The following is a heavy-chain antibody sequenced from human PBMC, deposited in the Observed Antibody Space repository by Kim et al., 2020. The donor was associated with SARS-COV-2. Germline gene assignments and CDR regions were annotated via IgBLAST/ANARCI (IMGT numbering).Heavy chain of an antibody. Sequence: GGSLRLSCAASGFTFDDYGMTWVRQAPGKGLEWVSGINWIGGNTVYADSVKGRFTISRDNAKNSLYLQMNSLRADDTALYYCTRAADPGIAAAGDYWGQGTLVTVYS. D-gene: IGHD6-13*01. J-gene: IGHJ4*02. CDR1: GFTFDDYG. CDR3: TRAADPGIAAAGDY. V-gene: IGHV3-20*04. CDR2: INWIGGNT.